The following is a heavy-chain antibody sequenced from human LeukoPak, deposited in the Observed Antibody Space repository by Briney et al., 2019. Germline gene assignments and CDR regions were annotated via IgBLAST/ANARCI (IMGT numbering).Heavy chain of an antibody. D-gene: IGHD1-26*01. CDR3: ARDLSISWSYLGSDY. CDR1: GYTFTKYG. Sequence: ASVKVSCKTSGYTFTKYGISWVRQAPGQGLEWMGWISAYNGDTNYAQKLQGRVTMTTDTSTSTAYMELKSLRSDDAAVYYCARDLSISWSYLGSDYWGQGTLVTVSS. CDR2: ISAYNGDT. J-gene: IGHJ4*02. V-gene: IGHV1-18*01.